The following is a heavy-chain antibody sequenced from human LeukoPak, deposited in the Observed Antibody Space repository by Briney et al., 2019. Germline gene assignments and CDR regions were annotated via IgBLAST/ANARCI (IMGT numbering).Heavy chain of an antibody. J-gene: IGHJ5*02. D-gene: IGHD3-3*01. CDR3: ARSFWSGYYIIQNWFDP. CDR1: GGTFSSYA. CDR2: IIPIFGTA. V-gene: IGHV1-69*13. Sequence: LAKVSCKASGGTFSSYAISWVRQAPGQGLEWMGGIIPIFGTANYAQKFQGRVTITADESTSTAYMELSSLRSEDTAVYYCARSFWSGYYIIQNWFDPWGQGTLVTVSS.